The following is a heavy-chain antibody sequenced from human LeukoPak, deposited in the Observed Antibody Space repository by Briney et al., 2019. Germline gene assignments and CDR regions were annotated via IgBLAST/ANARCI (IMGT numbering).Heavy chain of an antibody. V-gene: IGHV1-69*05. Sequence: SVKVSCNASRGTFSSYAISWVRQAPGQGLEWMGRIIPIFGTASYAQKFQGRVTITTDESTSTAYMELGSLRSEDTAVYYCARESRWLQSDYWGQGTLVTVSS. CDR1: RGTFSSYA. J-gene: IGHJ4*02. D-gene: IGHD5-24*01. CDR2: IIPIFGTA. CDR3: ARESRWLQSDY.